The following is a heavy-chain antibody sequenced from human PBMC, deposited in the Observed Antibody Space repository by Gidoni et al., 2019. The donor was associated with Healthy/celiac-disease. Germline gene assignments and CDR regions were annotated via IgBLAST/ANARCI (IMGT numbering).Heavy chain of an antibody. J-gene: IGHJ1*01. Sequence: EVQLVESGGVVVQPGGSLGLSYAASGFTFGDYHMHWVRPAPGKGLEWVSLISWDGGSTYYADSVKCRFTISRDNSKNSLYLQMNSLRTEDTALYYCAKDMDSSGQGAEGEGYFQHWGQGTLVTVSS. CDR1: GFTFGDYH. CDR3: AKDMDSSGQGAEGEGYFQH. CDR2: ISWDGGST. V-gene: IGHV3-43*01. D-gene: IGHD6-19*01.